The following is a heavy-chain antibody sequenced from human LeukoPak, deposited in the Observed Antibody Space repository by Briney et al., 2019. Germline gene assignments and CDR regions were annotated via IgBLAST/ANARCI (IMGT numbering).Heavy chain of an antibody. D-gene: IGHD6-19*01. Sequence: PGGSLRLSCAVSGFTFSNYAISWVRQAPGKGLEWVSAISGSGGSTYYADSVKGRFTISRDNSENTLYLQMNSLRAEDTAVYYCAKSRSSGWYYDLNFDYWGQGALVTVSS. J-gene: IGHJ4*02. V-gene: IGHV3-23*01. CDR2: ISGSGGST. CDR3: AKSRSSGWYYDLNFDY. CDR1: GFTFSNYA.